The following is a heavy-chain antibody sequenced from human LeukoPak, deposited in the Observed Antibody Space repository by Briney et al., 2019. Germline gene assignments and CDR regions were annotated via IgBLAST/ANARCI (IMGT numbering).Heavy chain of an antibody. CDR1: GYTFTSYG. D-gene: IGHD3-10*01. CDR3: ARVGRMVRGVNLWSPLDY. Sequence: GASVKVSCKASGYTFTSYGISWVRQAPGQGLEWMGWISAYNGNTDYAQKLQGRVTMTTDTSTSTAYMELRSLRSDDTAVYYCARVGRMVRGVNLWSPLDYWGQGTLVTVSS. J-gene: IGHJ4*02. V-gene: IGHV1-18*01. CDR2: ISAYNGNT.